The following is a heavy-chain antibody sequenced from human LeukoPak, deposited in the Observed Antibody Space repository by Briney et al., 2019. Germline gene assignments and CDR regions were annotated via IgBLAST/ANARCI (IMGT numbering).Heavy chain of an antibody. D-gene: IGHD3-10*01. Sequence: GSLRLSCAASGFTFSSYWMSWVRQPPGKGLEWIGSIYYSGSTFYNPSLKSRVTIFVDTSKNQLSLKLSSVTAADTAVYYCARLGWLYGSGSMNWFDPWGQGTLVTVSS. CDR3: ARLGWLYGSGSMNWFDP. V-gene: IGHV4-39*01. J-gene: IGHJ5*02. CDR2: IYYSGST. CDR1: GFTFSSYW.